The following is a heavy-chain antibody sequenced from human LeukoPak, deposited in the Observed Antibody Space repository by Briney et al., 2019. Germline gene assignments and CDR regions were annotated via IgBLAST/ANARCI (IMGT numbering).Heavy chain of an antibody. CDR3: AKDLGSYFDY. CDR1: GFTFSNYW. Sequence: PGGSLRLSCAASGFTFSNYWMNWVRQAPGKGLEWVAFIRYDGSNKYYADSVKGRFTISRDNSKNTLYLQMNSLRAEDTAVYYCAKDLGSYFDYWGQGTLVTVSS. V-gene: IGHV3-30*02. J-gene: IGHJ4*02. CDR2: IRYDGSNK. D-gene: IGHD3-16*01.